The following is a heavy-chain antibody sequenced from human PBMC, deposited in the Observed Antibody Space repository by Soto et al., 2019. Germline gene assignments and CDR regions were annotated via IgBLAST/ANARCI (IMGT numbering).Heavy chain of an antibody. J-gene: IGHJ4*02. CDR1: GFSFSNAW. Sequence: EVQLVESGGGLVKPGGSLRLSCAASGFSFSNAWMIWVRQAPGKGLEWVGLIKRKADGETTDYATPVKGRFTISRDDSKNTVYLQMNSLKTEDTAVYYCTTGVAGYNPFDSWGQGTLVTVSS. V-gene: IGHV3-15*07. CDR2: IKRKADGETT. D-gene: IGHD5-12*01. CDR3: TTGVAGYNPFDS.